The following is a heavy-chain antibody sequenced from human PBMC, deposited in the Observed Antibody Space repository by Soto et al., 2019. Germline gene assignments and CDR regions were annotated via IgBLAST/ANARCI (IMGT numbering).Heavy chain of an antibody. CDR1: GFSFSNFP. V-gene: IGHV3-30-3*01. CDR2: MSFDGITT. Sequence: QVQLVESGGGVVQPGGSLRLSCAASGFSFSNFPMHWFRQAPGKGLEWVAVMSFDGITTYYADSVKGRFTVSRDNSQXXXXXXXXXXXXXXXXXXXXXXXXXXXXXXXXHFDYWGQGTLVTVSS. J-gene: IGHJ4*02. CDR3: XXXXXXXXXXXXHFDY.